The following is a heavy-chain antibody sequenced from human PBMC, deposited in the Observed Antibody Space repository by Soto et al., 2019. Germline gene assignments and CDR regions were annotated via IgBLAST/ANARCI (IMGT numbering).Heavy chain of an antibody. V-gene: IGHV1-69*06. CDR2: IIPIFGTA. CDR1: GGTFSSYA. D-gene: IGHD5-12*01. Sequence: ESAVKVSCKASGGTFSSYAISWVRQAPGQGLEWMGGIIPIFGTANYAQKFQGRVTITADKSTSTAYMELSSLRSEDTAVYYCARVSIEMATIWDFDIWGQGTMVPVSS. CDR3: ARVSIEMATIWDFDI. J-gene: IGHJ3*02.